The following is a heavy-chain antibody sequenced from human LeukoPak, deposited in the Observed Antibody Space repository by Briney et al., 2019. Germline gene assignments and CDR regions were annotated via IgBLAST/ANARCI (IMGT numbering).Heavy chain of an antibody. CDR2: VYYRGNT. CDR1: GGTVSSISYY. J-gene: IGHJ4*02. CDR3: ARQSSGSNRGYYFDY. V-gene: IGHV4-39*01. Sequence: PSETLSLTCTVSGGTVSSISYYWGWIRQPPGKGFEWIGTVYYRGNTYYNPTLRSRVTISLDTSKSQFSLKVTSVTAADTAVYYCARQSSGSNRGYYFDYWGQGILVTVSS. D-gene: IGHD1-26*01.